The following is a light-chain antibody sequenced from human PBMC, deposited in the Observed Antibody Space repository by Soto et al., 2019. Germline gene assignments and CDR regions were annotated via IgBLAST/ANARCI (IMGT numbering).Light chain of an antibody. J-gene: IGLJ2*01. CDR1: SSDIGGYDV. CDR2: EVA. V-gene: IGLV2-23*02. Sequence: QSALTQPASVSGSPGQTITISCTGTSSDIGGYDVVSWYQQHPGKAPKLLIYEVAKRPSGVSNRFSGSKSGSTASLTVSGLQAEDEADYFCCSYVGSGAVVFGGGTKLTVL. CDR3: CSYVGSGAVV.